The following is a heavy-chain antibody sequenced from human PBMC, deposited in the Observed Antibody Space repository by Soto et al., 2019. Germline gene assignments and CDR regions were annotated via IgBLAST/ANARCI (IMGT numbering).Heavy chain of an antibody. CDR1: GGSISCGGYY. D-gene: IGHD5-18*01. CDR2: IYYSGST. J-gene: IGHJ3*02. V-gene: IGHV4-31*03. CDR3: ARDVYSYGYGVDAFDI. Sequence: SETLSLTCTVSGGSISCGGYYWSWIRQHPGKGLEWIGYIYYSGSTYYNPSLKSRVTISVDTSKNQFSLKLSSVTAADTAVYYCARDVYSYGYGVDAFDIWGQGTMVTVSS.